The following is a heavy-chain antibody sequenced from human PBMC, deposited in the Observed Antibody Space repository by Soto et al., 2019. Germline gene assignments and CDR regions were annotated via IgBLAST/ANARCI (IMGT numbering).Heavy chain of an antibody. CDR3: ARAASRGLDYGETNWFDP. CDR1: GGSISSGGYY. CDR2: IYYSGST. J-gene: IGHJ5*02. V-gene: IGHV4-31*03. Sequence: SETLSLTCTVSGGSISSGGYYWSWIRKHPGKGLEWIGYIYYSGSTYYNPSLKSRVTISVDTSKNQFSLKLSSVTAADTAVYYCARAASRGLDYGETNWFDPWGQGTLVTVSS. D-gene: IGHD4-17*01.